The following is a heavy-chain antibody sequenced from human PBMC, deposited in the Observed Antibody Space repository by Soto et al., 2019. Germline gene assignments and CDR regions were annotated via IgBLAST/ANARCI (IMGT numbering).Heavy chain of an antibody. D-gene: IGHD2-2*01. CDR2: IYHSGST. J-gene: IGHJ5*02. CDR3: ARVPGP. Sequence: PSETLSLTCAVSGGSISGGGYSGSWIRRPPGKGLEWIGYIYHSGSTYYNPSLKSRVTISVDRSKNQFSLTRSSVTAADAAVYYCARVPGPWGQGTLVTVSS. CDR1: GGSISGGGYS. V-gene: IGHV4-30-2*01.